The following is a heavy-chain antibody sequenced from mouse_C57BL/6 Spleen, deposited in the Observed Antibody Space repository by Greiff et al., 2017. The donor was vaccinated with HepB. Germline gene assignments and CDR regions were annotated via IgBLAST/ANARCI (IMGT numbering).Heavy chain of an antibody. J-gene: IGHJ3*01. D-gene: IGHD2-3*01. CDR2: IYPGNSDT. V-gene: IGHV1-5*01. Sequence: EVQLQESGTVLARPGASVKMSCKTSGYTFTSYWMHWVKQRPGQGLEWIGAIYPGNSDTSYNQKFKGKAKMTAVTSASTAYMELSSLTNEDSAVYYCTRGDYDGYYGAYWGQGTLVTVSA. CDR1: GYTFTSYW. CDR3: TRGDYDGYYGAY.